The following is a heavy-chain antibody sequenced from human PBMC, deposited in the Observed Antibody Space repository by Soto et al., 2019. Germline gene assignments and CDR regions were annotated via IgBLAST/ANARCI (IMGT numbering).Heavy chain of an antibody. CDR1: GGTFSSYA. CDR2: IIPIFGTA. J-gene: IGHJ3*02. CDR3: AREEEDIVVVVAASKTRGAFDI. D-gene: IGHD2-15*01. V-gene: IGHV1-69*01. Sequence: QVQLVQSGAEVKKPVSSVKVSCKASGGTFSSYAISWVRQAPGQGLEWMGGIIPIFGTANYAQKFQGRVTITADESTSTAYMELSSLRSEDTAVYYCAREEEDIVVVVAASKTRGAFDIWGQGKMVTVSS.